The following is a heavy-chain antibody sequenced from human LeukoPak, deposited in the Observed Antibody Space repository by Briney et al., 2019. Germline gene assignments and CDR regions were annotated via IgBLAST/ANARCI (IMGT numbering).Heavy chain of an antibody. J-gene: IGHJ4*02. V-gene: IGHV2-5*01. CDR3: AHRPILFRDSSSWYPDY. CDR1: GFSLSTSGVG. D-gene: IGHD6-13*01. CDR2: LFWNDDK. Sequence: ESGPTLLNPTQTLTLTCTLSGFSLSTSGVGVGWIRQPPGKALVWLALLFWNDDKRYSPSLKSKFTITKDTSKNPVVLTMTNMDPVDTATYCCAHRPILFRDSSSWYPDYWGQGNLVTVSS.